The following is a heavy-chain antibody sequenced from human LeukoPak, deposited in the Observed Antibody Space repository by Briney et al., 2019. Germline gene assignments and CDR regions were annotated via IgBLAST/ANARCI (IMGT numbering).Heavy chain of an antibody. CDR2: INHSGST. Sequence: PSETLSLTCAVYGGSFSGYYWSWIRQPPGKGLEWIGEINHSGSTNYNPSLKSRVTISVDTSKNQFSLKLSSVTAVDTAVYYCARILRFLESYYMDVWGKGTTVTVSS. J-gene: IGHJ6*03. D-gene: IGHD3-3*01. CDR1: GGSFSGYY. CDR3: ARILRFLESYYMDV. V-gene: IGHV4-34*01.